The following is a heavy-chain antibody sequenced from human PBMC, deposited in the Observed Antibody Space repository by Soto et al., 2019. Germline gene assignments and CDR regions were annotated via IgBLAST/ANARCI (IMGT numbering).Heavy chain of an antibody. CDR2: LYPSGRT. V-gene: IGHV4-4*07. J-gene: IGHJ2*01. D-gene: IGHD5-18*01. CDR3: ARDYDINTALDYWYCDL. Sequence: QVQLQESGPGLVQPSESLSLTCTVSGGSIANYYWAWIRQPAGKGLEWIGRLYPSGRTHYHPSLTGRVTMSIDTSKNQFSLRLTSVTAADTAMYYCARDYDINTALDYWYCDLWGRGTLVTVSS. CDR1: GGSIANYY.